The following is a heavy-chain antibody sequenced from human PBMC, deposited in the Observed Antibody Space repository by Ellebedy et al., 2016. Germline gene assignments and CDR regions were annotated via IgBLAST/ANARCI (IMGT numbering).Heavy chain of an antibody. J-gene: IGHJ4*02. CDR2: IKRDGSEK. Sequence: GGSLRLSCAASGFTFSTLWMSWVRQAPGKGLEWVANIKRDGSEKFYVDSVKGRFTISRDNAKNSLYLQMNNLRVEDTAVYYCARENWTNAYWGQGTLVTVSS. V-gene: IGHV3-7*04. CDR1: GFTFSTLW. D-gene: IGHD1/OR15-1a*01. CDR3: ARENWTNAY.